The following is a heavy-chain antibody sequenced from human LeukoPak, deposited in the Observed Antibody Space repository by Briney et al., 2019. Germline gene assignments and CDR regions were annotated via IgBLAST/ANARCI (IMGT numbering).Heavy chain of an antibody. V-gene: IGHV3-21*01. D-gene: IGHD6-19*01. Sequence: PGGSLRLSCAASGFTFSSYSMNWVRQAPGKGLEWVSSISSSSSYIYYADSVKGRFTISRDNAKNSLYLQMNSLRAEDTAVYYCARDLGSSGWYNGYWGQGTLVTVSS. CDR2: ISSSSSYI. CDR3: ARDLGSSGWYNGY. J-gene: IGHJ4*02. CDR1: GFTFSSYS.